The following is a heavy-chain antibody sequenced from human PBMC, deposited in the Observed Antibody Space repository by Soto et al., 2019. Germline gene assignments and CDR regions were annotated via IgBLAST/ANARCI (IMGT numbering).Heavy chain of an antibody. CDR1: GYTFTGYY. Sequence: ASVKVSCKASGYTFTGYYMHWVRQAPGQGLEWMGWINPNSGGTNYAQKFQGWVTMTRDTSISTAYVELSRLRSDDTAVYYCARAGDSGYDYNPYYYYGMDVWGQGTTVTVSS. CDR2: INPNSGGT. D-gene: IGHD5-12*01. J-gene: IGHJ6*02. V-gene: IGHV1-2*04. CDR3: ARAGDSGYDYNPYYYYGMDV.